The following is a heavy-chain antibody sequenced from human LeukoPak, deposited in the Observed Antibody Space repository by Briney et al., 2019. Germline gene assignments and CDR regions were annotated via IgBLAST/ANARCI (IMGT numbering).Heavy chain of an antibody. D-gene: IGHD5-12*01. V-gene: IGHV4-59*01. Sequence: SETLSLTCTVSGGSISSYFWSWLRQSPGKGLEYIGFLHYTGNTKYNPSLKSRVTISVDTSKNQFSLKLSSVTAADTAVYYCARDSHLGYSYGRDGMDVWGQGTTVTVSS. CDR3: ARDSHLGYSYGRDGMDV. CDR2: LHYTGNT. CDR1: GGSISSYF. J-gene: IGHJ6*02.